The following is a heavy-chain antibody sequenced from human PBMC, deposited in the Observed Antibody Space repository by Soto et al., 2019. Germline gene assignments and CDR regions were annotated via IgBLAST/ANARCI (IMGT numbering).Heavy chain of an antibody. CDR1: GFTFSNAW. CDR2: IKSKTDGGTT. V-gene: IGHV3-15*07. CDR3: TTGPGYNWMVEYGMDA. D-gene: IGHD1-20*01. J-gene: IGHJ6*02. Sequence: PGGSLRLSCAASGFTFSNAWMNWVRQAPGKGLEWVGRIKSKTDGGTTDYAAPVKGRFTISRDDSKNTLYLQMNSLKTEDTAVYYCTTGPGYNWMVEYGMDAWGQGTTVTVSS.